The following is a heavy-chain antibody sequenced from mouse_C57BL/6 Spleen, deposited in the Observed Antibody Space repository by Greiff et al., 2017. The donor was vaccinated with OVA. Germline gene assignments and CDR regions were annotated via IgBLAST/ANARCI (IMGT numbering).Heavy chain of an antibody. CDR1: GFSLSTSGMG. CDR3: ARRAGYYDYDERYFDV. Sequence: QVQLKESGPGILQSSQTLSLTCSFSGFSLSTSGMGVSWIRQPSGKGLEWLAHIYWDDDKRYNPSLKSRLTISKDTSRNQVFLKSTSVDTADTATYYCARRAGYYDYDERYFDVWGTGTTVTVSS. V-gene: IGHV8-12*01. CDR2: IYWDDDK. D-gene: IGHD2-4*01. J-gene: IGHJ1*03.